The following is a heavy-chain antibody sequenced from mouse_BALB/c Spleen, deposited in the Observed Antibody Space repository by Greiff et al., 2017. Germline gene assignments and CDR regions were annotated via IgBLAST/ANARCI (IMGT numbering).Heavy chain of an antibody. D-gene: IGHD1-2*01. J-gene: IGHJ2*01. CDR3: ARSLYGYYFDY. CDR2: ISYSGST. CDR1: GHSITSDYA. V-gene: IGHV3-2*02. Sequence: VQLKESGPGLVKPSQSLSLTCTVTGHSITSDYAWNWIRQFPGNKLEWMGYISYSGSTSYNPSLKSRISITRDTSKNQFFLQLNSVTTEDTATYYCARSLYGYYFDYWGQGTTLTVSS.